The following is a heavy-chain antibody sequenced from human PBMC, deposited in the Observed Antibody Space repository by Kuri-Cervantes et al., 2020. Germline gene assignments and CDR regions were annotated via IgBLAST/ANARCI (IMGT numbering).Heavy chain of an antibody. CDR1: GGTFSSYA. D-gene: IGHD6-19*01. J-gene: IGHJ6*02. CDR2: IIPIFGTA. CDR3: ARQLYIAVAGNYYGMDV. Sequence: SVKVSCKASGGTFSSYAISWVRQAPGQGLEWMGGIIPIFGTANYAQKFQGRVTITADESTSTAYMELSSLRSEDTAVYYCARQLYIAVAGNYYGMDVWGQGTTVTVSS. V-gene: IGHV1-69*13.